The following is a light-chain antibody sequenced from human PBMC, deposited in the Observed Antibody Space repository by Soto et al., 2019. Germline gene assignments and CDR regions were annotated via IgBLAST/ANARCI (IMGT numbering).Light chain of an antibody. Sequence: IQLTQSPSSLSASVGDRVTITCRASQGISSYLAWYQQKPGKAPKLLIYAASTLQSGVPSRFSGSGSRTDFTLTISSLQPEDFATYYCQQLNSYPLNFGGGTKADI. CDR3: QQLNSYPLN. CDR1: QGISSY. J-gene: IGKJ4*01. CDR2: AAS. V-gene: IGKV1-9*01.